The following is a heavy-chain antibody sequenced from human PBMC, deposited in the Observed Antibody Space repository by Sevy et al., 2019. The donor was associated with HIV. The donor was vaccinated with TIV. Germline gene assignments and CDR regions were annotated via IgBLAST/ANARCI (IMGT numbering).Heavy chain of an antibody. J-gene: IGHJ6*03. CDR2: IIPILGIA. D-gene: IGHD1-7*01. CDR3: AMGLQYNWNYGYYYYYMDV. V-gene: IGHV1-69*10. CDR1: GGTFSSYA. Sequence: ASVKVSCKASGGTFSSYAISWVRQAPGQGLEWMGGIIPILGIANYAQKFQGRVTITADKSTSTAYMELSSLRSEDTAVYYCAMGLQYNWNYGYYYYYMDVWGKGTTVTVSS.